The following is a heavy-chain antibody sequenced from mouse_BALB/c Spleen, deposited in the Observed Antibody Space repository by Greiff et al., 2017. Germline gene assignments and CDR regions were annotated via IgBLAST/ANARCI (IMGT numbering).Heavy chain of an antibody. CDR1: GFTFTDYY. CDR3: ARVLYYGSSYWYFDV. J-gene: IGHJ1*01. CDR2: IRNKANGYTT. D-gene: IGHD1-1*01. Sequence: EVQLVESGGGLVQPGGSLRLSCATSGFTFTDYYMSWVRQPPGKALEWLGFIRNKANGYTTEYSASVKGRFTISRDNSQSILYLQMNTLRAEDSATYYCARVLYYGSSYWYFDVWGAGTTVTVSS. V-gene: IGHV7-3*02.